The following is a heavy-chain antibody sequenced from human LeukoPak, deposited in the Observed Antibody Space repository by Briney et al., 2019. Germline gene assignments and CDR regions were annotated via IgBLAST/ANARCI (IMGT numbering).Heavy chain of an antibody. D-gene: IGHD1-7*01. CDR2: IYTSGST. CDR3: ARDGNTPGNCYIYL. J-gene: IGHJ2*01. Sequence: SETLSLTCTVSGGSVTTYYCSWIRQPAGKGLEWIGRIYTSGSTNYNPSLESRVTISADTSKNQFSLKISSVTAADTAVYYCARDGNTPGNCYIYLWGRGTLVTVSS. CDR1: GGSVTTYY. V-gene: IGHV4-4*07.